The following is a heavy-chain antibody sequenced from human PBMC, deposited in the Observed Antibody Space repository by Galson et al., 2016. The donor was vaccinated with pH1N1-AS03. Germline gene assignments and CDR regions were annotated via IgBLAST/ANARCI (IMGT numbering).Heavy chain of an antibody. Sequence: SVKVSCKASGYTFSNYAFSWLRQTPGQGLEWMGWISAHSGHASYAQAFQGRVSMTIDASTTTTYMELRSLTTDDTAAYFCARDRTTVTETLLYDHWGQGTLVTVSS. CDR3: ARDRTTVTETLLYDH. CDR2: ISAHSGHA. V-gene: IGHV1-18*01. CDR1: GYTFSNYA. J-gene: IGHJ4*02. D-gene: IGHD4-17*01.